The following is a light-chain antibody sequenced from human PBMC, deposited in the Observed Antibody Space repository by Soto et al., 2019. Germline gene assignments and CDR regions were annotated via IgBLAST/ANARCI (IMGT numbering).Light chain of an antibody. Sequence: QSALTQPASVSGSPGQSITISCTGTSSDIGTYNYVSWYQQHPGKAPKVIIYEVSNRPSGVSSRFSGSKSGNTASLTISGLQAEDEADYYCSSYTVTSVTLYVFGTGTKVTVL. J-gene: IGLJ1*01. V-gene: IGLV2-14*01. CDR1: SSDIGTYNY. CDR3: SSYTVTSVTLYV. CDR2: EVS.